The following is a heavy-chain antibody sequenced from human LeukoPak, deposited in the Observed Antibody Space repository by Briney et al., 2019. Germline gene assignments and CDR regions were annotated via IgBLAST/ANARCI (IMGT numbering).Heavy chain of an antibody. V-gene: IGHV4-59*08. Sequence: ASETLSLTCTVSGGSISGYYWSWIRQPPGKGLEWIGYIYYSGSTNYNPSLKSRVTISVDTSKNQFSLKLSSVTAADTAVYYCARGSWYDYWGQGTLVTVSS. CDR1: GGSISGYY. D-gene: IGHD6-13*01. CDR2: IYYSGST. J-gene: IGHJ4*02. CDR3: ARGSWYDY.